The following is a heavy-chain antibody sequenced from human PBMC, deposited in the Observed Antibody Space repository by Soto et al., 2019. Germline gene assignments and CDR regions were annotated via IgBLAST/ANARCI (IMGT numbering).Heavy chain of an antibody. CDR3: AASHTPDTNYYYAMDV. D-gene: IGHD3-3*01. CDR2: FYDSGST. Sequence: PXGTLALTFTVSGGSFSSGSVYWSWIRRPPGKGLEWIGYFYDSGSTNYNPSLRSRVTMSVDTSKNQFSLKLSSVTAADTAVYYRAASHTPDTNYYYAMDVCAQGTTVTVSS. V-gene: IGHV4-61*01. CDR1: GGSFSSGSVY. J-gene: IGHJ6*02.